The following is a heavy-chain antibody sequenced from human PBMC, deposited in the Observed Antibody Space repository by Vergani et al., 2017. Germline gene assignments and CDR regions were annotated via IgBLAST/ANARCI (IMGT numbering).Heavy chain of an antibody. V-gene: IGHV4-59*11. Sequence: QVQLQESGPGLVKSSETLSLTCSVSFDSIRNLYCNWIRQPPGKGLEWIVSIHYSENTNYNPSLKTRVTISVVTSKNQFSLTLTYVTAADTAVYYCASDTHSGQRADRWGKGILVTVTS. CDR3: ASDTHSGQRADR. D-gene: IGHD6-19*01. J-gene: IGHJ5*02. CDR2: IHYSENT. CDR1: FDSIRNLY.